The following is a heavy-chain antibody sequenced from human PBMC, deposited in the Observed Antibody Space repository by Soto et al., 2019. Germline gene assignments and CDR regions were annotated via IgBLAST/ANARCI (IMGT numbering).Heavy chain of an antibody. D-gene: IGHD3-10*01. V-gene: IGHV4-30-2*01. CDR2: IYHSGTT. J-gene: IGHJ5*02. CDR1: GGSISSGGYS. CDR3: ARAPGP. Sequence: QLQLQESGSGLVKPSQTLSLTCAVSGGSISSGGYSWSWMRQPPGKGLEWIGYIYHSGTTYYSPPPNSRVTITADRSKTQFPLKLSSVTADDTAVYYGARAPGPWGQGTLVTVSS.